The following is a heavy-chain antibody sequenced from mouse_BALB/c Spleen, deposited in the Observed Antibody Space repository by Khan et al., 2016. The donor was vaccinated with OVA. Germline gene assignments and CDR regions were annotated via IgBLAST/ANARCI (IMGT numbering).Heavy chain of an antibody. CDR1: GFTFIDYG. V-gene: IGHV5-15*02. J-gene: IGHJ3*01. Sequence: EVELVESGGGLVQPGGSRKLSCAASGFTFIDYGMAWVRQTPGKGPEWIAFISSLAYTIYYADTVTGRFTISRENAKNTLYLEMRSRRSDVTAMYFCARGGFAYWGQGTLVTVSA. CDR3: ARGGFAY. CDR2: ISSLAYTI.